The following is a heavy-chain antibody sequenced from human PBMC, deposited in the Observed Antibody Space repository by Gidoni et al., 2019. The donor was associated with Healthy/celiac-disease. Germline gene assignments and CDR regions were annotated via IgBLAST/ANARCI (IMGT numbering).Heavy chain of an antibody. CDR2: IYYSGST. CDR1: GGSISRGGYY. J-gene: IGHJ4*02. V-gene: IGHV4-31*03. CDR3: ARVGYDFWSGYIDY. Sequence: QVQLQESGPGLVKPSQTLSLTCTVSGGSISRGGYYWSWIRQHPGKGLEWIGYIYYSGSTYYNPSLKSRVTISVDTSKNQFSLKLSSVTAADTAVYYCARVGYDFWSGYIDYWGQGTLVTVSS. D-gene: IGHD3-3*01.